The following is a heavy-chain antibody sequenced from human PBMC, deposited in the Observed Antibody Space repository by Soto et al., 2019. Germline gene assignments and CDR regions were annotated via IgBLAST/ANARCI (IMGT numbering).Heavy chain of an antibody. CDR2: IIPIFGTA. D-gene: IGHD6-13*01. V-gene: IGHV1-69*13. J-gene: IGHJ6*02. CDR1: GGTFSSYA. Sequence: SVKVSCKASGGTFSSYAISWVRQAPGQGLEWMGGIIPIFGTANYAQKFQGRVTITADESTSTAYMELSRLRSDDTAVYYCARDYLAAAGPYYYYGMDVWGQGTTVTVSS. CDR3: ARDYLAAAGPYYYYGMDV.